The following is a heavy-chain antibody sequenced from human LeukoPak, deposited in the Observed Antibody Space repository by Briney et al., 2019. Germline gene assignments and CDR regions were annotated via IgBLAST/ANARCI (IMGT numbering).Heavy chain of an antibody. Sequence: GGSLRLSCAAPGYTFSRYWMDWVRPGPGKGRVWVSRINEDGSSTSYAESVRGRFTISRDNAKNTLYLQMNSLRAEDAAVYYCTTDTFGARDSWGQGTLVTVSS. CDR2: INEDGSST. CDR1: GYTFSRYW. J-gene: IGHJ4*02. CDR3: TTDTFGARDS. V-gene: IGHV3-74*01. D-gene: IGHD3-10*01.